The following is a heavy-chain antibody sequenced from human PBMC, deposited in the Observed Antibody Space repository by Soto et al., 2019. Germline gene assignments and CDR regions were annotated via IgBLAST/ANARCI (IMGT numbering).Heavy chain of an antibody. CDR1: GFTFSSYA. D-gene: IGHD4-17*01. CDR3: VKDMGDYGDYDDAFDI. J-gene: IGHJ3*02. Sequence: EVQLLESGGGLVQPGGSLRLSCAASGFTFSSYAMSWVRQAPGKGLEWVSAISGSGGSTYYADSVKGRFTISRDNSKNTLYLQMNSLRAEDTAVYYCVKDMGDYGDYDDAFDIWGQGTMVTVSS. V-gene: IGHV3-23*01. CDR2: ISGSGGST.